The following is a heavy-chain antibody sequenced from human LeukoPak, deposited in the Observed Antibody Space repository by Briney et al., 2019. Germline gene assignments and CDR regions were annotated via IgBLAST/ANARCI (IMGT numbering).Heavy chain of an antibody. V-gene: IGHV1-18*01. J-gene: IGHJ6*03. D-gene: IGHD3-3*01. Sequence: GASVKVSCKASGYTFTSYGISWVRQAPGQGLEWMGWISAYNGNTNYAQKLQGRVTMTTDTSTSTAYMELRSLRSDDTAVYYCARDSFDTIFGVVIRNYYMDVWGKGTTVTVSS. CDR3: ARDSFDTIFGVVIRNYYMDV. CDR2: ISAYNGNT. CDR1: GYTFTSYG.